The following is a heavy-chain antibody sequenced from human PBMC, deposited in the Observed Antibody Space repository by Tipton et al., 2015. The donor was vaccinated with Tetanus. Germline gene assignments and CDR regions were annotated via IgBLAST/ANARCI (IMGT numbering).Heavy chain of an antibody. Sequence: SLRLSCAASGFDFRIYSMHWVRQAPGKGLEWLSYIIGSGKSMHYADSVKGRFTISRDNAKSSLYLQMNSLRAEDTAVYYCARDMDYWGQGTLVTVSS. CDR3: ARDMDY. J-gene: IGHJ4*02. CDR1: GFDFRIYS. CDR2: IIGSGKSM. V-gene: IGHV3-48*04.